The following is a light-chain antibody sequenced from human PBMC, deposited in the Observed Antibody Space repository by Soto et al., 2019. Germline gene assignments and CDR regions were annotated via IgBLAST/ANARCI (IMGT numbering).Light chain of an antibody. CDR2: DAS. CDR1: QTIGTY. J-gene: IGKJ5*01. Sequence: IEVTQSPSSLAASLVDRVTITCLASQTIGTYVNWYRQKSGAAPELLIYDASTLQSGVPSRFRGGASGTEFTLTISSLQPEDFATYYCQQLNSYPRITFGQGTRLEIK. CDR3: QQLNSYPRIT. V-gene: IGKV1-9*01.